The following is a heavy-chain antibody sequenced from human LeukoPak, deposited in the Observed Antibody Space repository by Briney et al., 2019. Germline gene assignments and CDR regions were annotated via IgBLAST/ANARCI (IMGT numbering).Heavy chain of an antibody. V-gene: IGHV3-53*01. CDR3: ARGDAFDI. Sequence: GGSLRLSCAASGFTISSNYMSWVRQALGKGLESDTAIYSGGSTYYADSVQGRFTISRDNSKNTLDLQMDSVRAEDTAVYYGARGDAFDIWGQGTMVTVSS. J-gene: IGHJ3*02. CDR1: GFTISSNY. CDR2: IYSGGST.